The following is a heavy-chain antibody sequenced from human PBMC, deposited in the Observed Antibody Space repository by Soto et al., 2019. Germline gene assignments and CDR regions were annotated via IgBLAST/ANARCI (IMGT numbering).Heavy chain of an antibody. CDR2: IYPGDSDT. CDR3: ARLRGSGSYYAKYYYYGMDV. J-gene: IGHJ6*02. V-gene: IGHV5-51*01. Sequence: GESLKISCKGSGYRFTSYWIGLVRQMPGKGLEWMGIIYPGDSDTRYSPSFQGQVTISADKSISTAYLQWSSLKASDTAMYYCARLRGSGSYYAKYYYYGMDVWGPGTTVTVSS. D-gene: IGHD3-10*01. CDR1: GYRFTSYW.